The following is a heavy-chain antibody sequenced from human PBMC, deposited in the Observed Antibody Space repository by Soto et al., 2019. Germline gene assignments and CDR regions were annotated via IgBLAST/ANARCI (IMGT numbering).Heavy chain of an antibody. D-gene: IGHD3-10*01. CDR1: GGSISSYY. CDR3: ARHDRVSPFDY. J-gene: IGHJ4*02. CDR2: IYYSGST. V-gene: IGHV4-59*08. Sequence: QVQLQESGPGLVKPSETLSLTCTVSGGSISSYYWSWIRQPPGKGLEWIGYIYYSGSTNYNPSLKSRVTISVDTSKNQFSLTLISVTAADTAVYYCARHDRVSPFDYWGQGTLVTVSS.